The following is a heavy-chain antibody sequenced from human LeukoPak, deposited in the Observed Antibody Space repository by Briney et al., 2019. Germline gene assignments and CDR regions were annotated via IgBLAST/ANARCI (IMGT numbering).Heavy chain of an antibody. J-gene: IGHJ4*02. V-gene: IGHV3-74*01. CDR1: GFTFSNYW. Sequence: PGGSLRLSCVASGFTFSNYWIHWVRQAPGKGLVWVSRTNNDGSSTTYADFVKGRFTSSRDNAKNKLYLQMDSLRAEDTAVYYCTRSVFPYYFDCWGQGTLVTVSS. CDR3: TRSVFPYYFDC. CDR2: TNNDGSST. D-gene: IGHD3-10*02.